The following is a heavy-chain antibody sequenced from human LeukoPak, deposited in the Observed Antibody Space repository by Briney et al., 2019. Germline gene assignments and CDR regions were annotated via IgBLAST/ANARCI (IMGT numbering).Heavy chain of an antibody. CDR3: ARHAGGISATGTRPFDY. D-gene: IGHD6-13*01. J-gene: IGHJ4*02. CDR1: GASFSSSTYY. V-gene: IGHV4-39*01. Sequence: SETLSLTCTVSGASFSSSTYYWGWIRQPPGKGLEWIGSIYCSGSTYYNPSLKSRVTMSVDTSKNQFSLKLSSVTAADTAVYYCARHAGGISATGTRPFDYWGQGTLVTVSS. CDR2: IYCSGST.